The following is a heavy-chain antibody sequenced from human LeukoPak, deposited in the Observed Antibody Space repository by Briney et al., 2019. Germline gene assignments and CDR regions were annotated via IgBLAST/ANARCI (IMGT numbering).Heavy chain of an antibody. Sequence: SETLSLTCTVSAGSISSSSYYWGWIRQPPGKGLEWIGSIYYSGSTYYNPSLKSRVTISVDTSKNQFSLKLSSVTAADTAVYYCARDLDYYDSTWFDPWGQGTLVTVSS. CDR1: AGSISSSSYY. CDR3: ARDLDYYDSTWFDP. D-gene: IGHD3-22*01. J-gene: IGHJ5*02. V-gene: IGHV4-39*07. CDR2: IYYSGST.